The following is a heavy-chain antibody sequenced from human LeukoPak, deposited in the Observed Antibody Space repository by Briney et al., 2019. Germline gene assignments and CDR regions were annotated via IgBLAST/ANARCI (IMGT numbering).Heavy chain of an antibody. D-gene: IGHD3-22*01. CDR2: ISSSGSGDNT. V-gene: IGHV3-23*01. CDR1: GVTLSTYA. Sequence: GGSLRLSCAASGVTLSTYAMSWARQAPGKGLEWVSGISSSGSGDNTYYADSVKGRFTISRDSSKNILFLHMNSLRAEDTAVYYCARGAYYYEDWGQGTLVTVSS. CDR3: ARGAYYYED. J-gene: IGHJ4*02.